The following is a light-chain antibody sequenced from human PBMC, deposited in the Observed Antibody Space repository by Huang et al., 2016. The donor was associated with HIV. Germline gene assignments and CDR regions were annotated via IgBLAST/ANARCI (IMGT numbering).Light chain of an antibody. V-gene: IGKV3-11*01. Sequence: PGERATLSCRAGQSVGSYLAWYQQTPGQAPRLLVSDASHRATGIPARFSGSGSGIDFTLTISSLEPEDFAVYYCHQHSSWPGTFGQGTRVEIK. CDR1: QSVGSY. J-gene: IGKJ1*01. CDR2: DAS. CDR3: HQHSSWPGT.